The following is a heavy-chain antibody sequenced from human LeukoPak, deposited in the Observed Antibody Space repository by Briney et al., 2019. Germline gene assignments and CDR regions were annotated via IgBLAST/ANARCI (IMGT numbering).Heavy chain of an antibody. CDR1: GYTFINYG. D-gene: IGHD3-10*01. J-gene: IGHJ4*02. Sequence: ASVKVSRKASGYTFINYGISWVRQAPGQGLEWMGWISAYNGNTNYAQKFQGRVTMTTDTSTSTAYMELRSLRSDDTAVYYCGSGSYYRITHWGQGTLVTVSS. V-gene: IGHV1-18*01. CDR2: ISAYNGNT. CDR3: GSGSYYRITH.